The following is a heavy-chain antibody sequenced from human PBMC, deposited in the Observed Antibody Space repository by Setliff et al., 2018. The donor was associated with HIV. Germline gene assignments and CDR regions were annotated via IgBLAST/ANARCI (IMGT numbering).Heavy chain of an antibody. CDR1: GGSFSGYY. CDR3: ARGRYRAAFDI. CDR2: INHSGST. V-gene: IGHV4-34*01. Sequence: SETLSLTCAVYGGSFSGYYWSWIRQPPGKGLEWIGEINHSGSTNYNPSLKSRVTISVDTSKNQFSLKLSSVTAADTAVYYRARGRYRAAFDIWGQGTMVTVSS. D-gene: IGHD2-2*02. J-gene: IGHJ3*02.